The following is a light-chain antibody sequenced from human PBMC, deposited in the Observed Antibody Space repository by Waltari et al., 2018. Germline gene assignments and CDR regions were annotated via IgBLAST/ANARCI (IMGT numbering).Light chain of an antibody. CDR3: CSYAGSSTLV. V-gene: IGLV2-23*01. CDR1: SSDVGSYNL. J-gene: IGLJ3*02. CDR2: EGS. Sequence: QSALTQPASVSGSPGQSITISCTGTSSDVGSYNLVSWYQQHPSKAPKLMIYEGSKRPSGVSNRFSGSKSCNTASLTISGLQAEVEADYYCCSYAGSSTLVFGGGTKLTVL.